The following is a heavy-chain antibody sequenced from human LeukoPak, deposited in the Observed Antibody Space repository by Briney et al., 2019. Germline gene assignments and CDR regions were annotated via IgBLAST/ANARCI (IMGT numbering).Heavy chain of an antibody. J-gene: IGHJ4*02. V-gene: IGHV3-21*01. CDR3: ARARYCSSTNCYEHDY. CDR1: GFTFSSYS. CDR2: ISSSSRYI. D-gene: IGHD2-2*01. Sequence: GGSLRLSCAASGFTFSSYSMNWVRQAPGKGLEWVSSISSSSRYIYYADSVKGRFTISRDNAKSSLYLQMNSLRADDTAVYYCARARYCSSTNCYEHDYWGQGTLVTASP.